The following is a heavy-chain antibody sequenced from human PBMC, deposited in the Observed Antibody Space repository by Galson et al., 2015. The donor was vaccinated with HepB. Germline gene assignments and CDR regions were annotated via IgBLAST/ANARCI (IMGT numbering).Heavy chain of an antibody. CDR2: INAVSGDT. V-gene: IGHV1-3*01. D-gene: IGHD7-27*01. J-gene: IGHJ4*02. CDR1: GYIFSASA. CDR3: AIHPWGISYLTF. Sequence: SVKVSCKAPGYIFSASAIHWVRQAPGQGLEWMGWINAVSGDTKYSENFQDRITITRDTSASTAYMDLSSLISEDTAVYFCAIHPWGISYLTFWGQGTLVTVSS.